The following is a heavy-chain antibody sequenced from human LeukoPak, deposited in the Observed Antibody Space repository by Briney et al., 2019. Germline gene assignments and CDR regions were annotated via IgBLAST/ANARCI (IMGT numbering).Heavy chain of an antibody. J-gene: IGHJ6*03. D-gene: IGHD2-2*01. CDR2: VNTRSGDA. CDR1: GYTFISYN. V-gene: IGHV1-8*03. CDR3: ARVSVPAAHYYYYYMDV. Sequence: ASVRVTCKASGYTFISYNINWLRQATGPGLEWMGWVNTRSGDAGYLQKFQGRLTITRDSSIDTAYMDLSSLRSEYTAVYYCARVSVPAAHYYYYYMDVWGKGTTVTVSS.